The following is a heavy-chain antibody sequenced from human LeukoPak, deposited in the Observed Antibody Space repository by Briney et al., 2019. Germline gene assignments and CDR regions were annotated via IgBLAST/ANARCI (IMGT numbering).Heavy chain of an antibody. V-gene: IGHV6-1*01. CDR2: TRLRSTWNT. D-gene: IGHD7-27*01. CDR1: VDRGCLTSAP. J-gene: IGHJ4*02. CDR3: VRDFNWAFDY. Sequence: SQTLSLTCAISVDRGCLTSAPWPWIRQSPSRSLEYLGRTRLRSTWNTFYSLSVQGRITINADTSRNQVSLQLNTVTREDTALYYCVRDFNWAFDYWGQGTLVTVSS.